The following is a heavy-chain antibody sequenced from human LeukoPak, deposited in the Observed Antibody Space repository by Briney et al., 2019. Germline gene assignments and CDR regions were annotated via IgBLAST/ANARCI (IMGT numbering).Heavy chain of an antibody. Sequence: GGSLRLSCTASGYTFSSYAMSWVRQAPGQGLEWVSSINSSSGYTYYAHTVQGRFTMTRDTSKNSPYLQMTSLRADDTAVYYCARGYYGMDVWGQGTTATVSS. CDR3: ARGYYGMDV. V-gene: IGHV3-21*01. CDR1: GYTFSSYA. CDR2: INSSSGYT. J-gene: IGHJ6*01.